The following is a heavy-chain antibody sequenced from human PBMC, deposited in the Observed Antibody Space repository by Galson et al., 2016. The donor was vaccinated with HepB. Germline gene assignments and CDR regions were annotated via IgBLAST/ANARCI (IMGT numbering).Heavy chain of an antibody. CDR1: GFTFSHAW. CDR3: ARIYYEILTGLTPWYYFDS. J-gene: IGHJ4*02. CDR2: IWYDGSEK. D-gene: IGHD3-9*01. V-gene: IGHV3-33*08. Sequence: SLRLSCAGSGFTFSHAWLNWVRQAPGKGLEWVAVIWYDGSEKYYADSVKGRFTISRDNSKNTLHLQMNSLRAEDTAVYYCARIYYEILTGLTPWYYFDSWGQGTLVTVSS.